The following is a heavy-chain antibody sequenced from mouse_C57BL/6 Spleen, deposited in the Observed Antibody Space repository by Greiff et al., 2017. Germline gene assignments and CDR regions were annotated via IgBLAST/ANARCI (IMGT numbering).Heavy chain of an antibody. V-gene: IGHV2-2*01. CDR1: GFSLTSYG. CDR3: ARKGDYSNFAWFAY. J-gene: IGHJ3*01. D-gene: IGHD2-5*01. CDR2: IWSGGST. Sequence: VKLQQSGPGLVQPSQSLSITCTVSGFSLTSYGVHWVRQSPGKGLEWLGVIWSGGSTDYNAAFISRLSISKDNSKSQVFFKMNSLQADDTAIYYCARKGDYSNFAWFAYWGRGTLVTVSA.